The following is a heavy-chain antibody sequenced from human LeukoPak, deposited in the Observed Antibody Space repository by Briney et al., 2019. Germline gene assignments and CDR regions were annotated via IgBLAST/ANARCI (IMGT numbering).Heavy chain of an antibody. CDR3: ARATITMALGIPADAFDI. J-gene: IGHJ3*02. CDR1: GGSISSYY. D-gene: IGHD3-10*01. CDR2: IYYSGST. V-gene: IGHV4-59*08. Sequence: SETLSLTCTVSGGSISSYYWSWIRQPPGKGLEWIGYIYYSGSTNYNPSLKSRVTISVDTSKNQFSLKLRSVSAADTAVYYCARATITMALGIPADAFDIWGQGTMVTVSS.